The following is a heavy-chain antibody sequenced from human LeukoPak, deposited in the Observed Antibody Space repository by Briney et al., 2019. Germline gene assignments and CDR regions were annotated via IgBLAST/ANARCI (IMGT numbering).Heavy chain of an antibody. CDR3: ARHSRGIVDFDY. CDR2: IYYSGST. D-gene: IGHD3-22*01. J-gene: IGHJ4*02. Sequence: RASETLSLTCTVSGGSISSSSYYWGWIRQPPGKGLEWIGSIYYSGSTYYNPSLKSRVTISVDTSKNQFSLKLSSVTAADTAVYYCARHSRGIVDFDYWGQGTLVTVSS. CDR1: GGSISSSSYY. V-gene: IGHV4-39*01.